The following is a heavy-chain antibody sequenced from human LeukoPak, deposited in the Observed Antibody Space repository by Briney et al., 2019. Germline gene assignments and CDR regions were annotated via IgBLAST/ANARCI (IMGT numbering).Heavy chain of an antibody. Sequence: ASVKVSCKVSGYTLTELSMHWVRQAPGQGLEWMGWIDSRNGHTKYGQKFQGRVIMTTDTSTTTTYMEIRSLRSDDTAVYYCARAITMIVRAGDYWGQGTLVTVSS. CDR1: GYTLTELS. J-gene: IGHJ4*02. D-gene: IGHD3-22*01. CDR3: ARAITMIVRAGDY. CDR2: IDSRNGHT. V-gene: IGHV1-2*02.